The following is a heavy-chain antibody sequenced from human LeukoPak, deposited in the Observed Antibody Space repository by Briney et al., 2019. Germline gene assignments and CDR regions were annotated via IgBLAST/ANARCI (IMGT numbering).Heavy chain of an antibody. Sequence: SETLSLTCTVSGYSISSGYYWGWIRQPPGKGLEWIGEINHSGSTNYNPSLKSRVTISVDTSKNQFSLKLSSVTAADTAVYYCARIGFSSSWYYFDYWGQGTLVTVSS. V-gene: IGHV4-38-2*02. D-gene: IGHD6-13*01. CDR3: ARIGFSSSWYYFDY. CDR1: GYSISSGYY. CDR2: INHSGST. J-gene: IGHJ4*02.